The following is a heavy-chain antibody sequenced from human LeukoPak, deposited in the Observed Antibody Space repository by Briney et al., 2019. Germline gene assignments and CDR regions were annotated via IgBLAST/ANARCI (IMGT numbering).Heavy chain of an antibody. Sequence: ASETLSLTCAVSGDSINSRSYYWAWIRQPPGKELEWIGSIYHSESTYYNPSLKSRVTISLDTSKNQFSLKLSSVTAADTAVYYCARDPFHSGSYPFDYWGQGTLVTVSS. V-gene: IGHV4-39*07. CDR1: GDSINSRSYY. D-gene: IGHD1-26*01. CDR2: IYHSEST. J-gene: IGHJ4*02. CDR3: ARDPFHSGSYPFDY.